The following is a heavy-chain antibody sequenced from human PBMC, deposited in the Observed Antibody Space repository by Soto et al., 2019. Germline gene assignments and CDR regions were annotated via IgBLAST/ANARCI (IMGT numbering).Heavy chain of an antibody. J-gene: IGHJ4*02. Sequence: QVQLVESGGGLVKPGGCLRLSCAASGFTFSDYYMIWIRQAPGKGLEWVSYISSSGSDTNYADSVKGRFTVSRDNAKNSLYLQMNSLRAEDTAVYYCARSLRGYSGYSGYWGQGTLVTVSS. CDR3: ARSLRGYSGYSGY. CDR1: GFTFSDYY. V-gene: IGHV3-11*05. CDR2: ISSSGSDT. D-gene: IGHD5-12*01.